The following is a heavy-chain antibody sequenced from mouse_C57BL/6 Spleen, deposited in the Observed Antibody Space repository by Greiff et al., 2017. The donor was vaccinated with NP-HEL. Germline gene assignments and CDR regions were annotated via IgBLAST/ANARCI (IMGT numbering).Heavy chain of an antibody. CDR1: GYTFTSYW. CDR2: IYPSDSET. D-gene: IGHD2-2*01. CDR3: ARSTMVSEAMDY. V-gene: IGHV1-61*01. Sequence: VQLQQPGAELVRPGSSVKLSCKASGYTFTSYWMDWVKQRPGQGLEWIGNIYPSDSETHYNQKFKDKATLTVDKSSSTAYMQLSSLTSEDSAVYYCARSTMVSEAMDYWGQGTSVTVSS. J-gene: IGHJ4*01.